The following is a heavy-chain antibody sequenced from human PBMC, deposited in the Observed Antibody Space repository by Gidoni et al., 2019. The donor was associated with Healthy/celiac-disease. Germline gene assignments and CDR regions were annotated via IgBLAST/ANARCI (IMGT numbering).Heavy chain of an antibody. D-gene: IGHD1-26*01. CDR1: GGSISSSSYY. CDR3: ARLSTIVGATDY. Sequence: QLQLQESGPGLVKPSETLSLTCTVSGGSISSSSYYWGWIRQPPGKGLEWIGSIYYSGSTYYNPSLKSRVTISVDTSKNQFSLKLSSVTAADTAVYYCARLSTIVGATDYWGQGTLVTVSS. J-gene: IGHJ4*02. CDR2: IYYSGST. V-gene: IGHV4-39*01.